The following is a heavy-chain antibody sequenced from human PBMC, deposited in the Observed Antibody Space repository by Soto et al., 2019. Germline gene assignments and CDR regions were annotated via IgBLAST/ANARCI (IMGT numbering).Heavy chain of an antibody. CDR1: GGSISSYY. Sequence: SETLSLTRTVSGGSISSYYWSWIRQPAGKGLEWIGHIYPSGSTSYNPSLRSRVTMSLDTSTNKIFLNLTSVTAADTAVFYCVRGRSYSVYDFWGPGTLVTGSS. J-gene: IGHJ4*02. CDR2: IYPSGST. V-gene: IGHV4-4*07. CDR3: VRGRSYSVYDF. D-gene: IGHD5-12*01.